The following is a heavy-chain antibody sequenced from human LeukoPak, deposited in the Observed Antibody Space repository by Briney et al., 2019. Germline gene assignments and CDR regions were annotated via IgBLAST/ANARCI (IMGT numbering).Heavy chain of an antibody. V-gene: IGHV3-66*01. J-gene: IGHJ6*02. Sequence: QAGGSLRLSCAAFGFTVSSNYMSWVRQAPGKGLEWVSVIYSGGSTYYADSVKGRFTISRDNSKNTLYLQMNSLRAEDTAVYYCARESAVAGTVYYYYGMDVWGQGTTVTVSS. CDR1: GFTVSSNY. CDR3: ARESAVAGTVYYYYGMDV. CDR2: IYSGGST. D-gene: IGHD6-19*01.